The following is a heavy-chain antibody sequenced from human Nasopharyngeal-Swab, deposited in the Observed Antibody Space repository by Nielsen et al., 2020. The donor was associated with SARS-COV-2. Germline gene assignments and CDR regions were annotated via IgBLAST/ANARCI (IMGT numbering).Heavy chain of an antibody. J-gene: IGHJ4*02. CDR2: VYSSQST. D-gene: IGHD3-10*01. Sequence: SETLSLTCFVSGGSIRGSTYYWGWIRQPPGKGLEWIGSVYSSQSTYYNPSVKTRVTISVDTSKNHFSLKLSSMTAADTGVYYCARSRGEIDYWGQGTLVTVSS. CDR1: GGSIRGSTYY. V-gene: IGHV4-39*02. CDR3: ARSRGEIDY.